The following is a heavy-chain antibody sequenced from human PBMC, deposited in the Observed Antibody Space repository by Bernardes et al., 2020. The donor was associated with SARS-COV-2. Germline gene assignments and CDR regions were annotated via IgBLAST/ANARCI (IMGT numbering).Heavy chain of an antibody. J-gene: IGHJ3*02. V-gene: IGHV3-11*01. D-gene: IGHD3-22*01. CDR3: ARDGYYDSTQGSAFDI. CDR1: GFTFNDFY. CDR2: ISRSGSTI. Sequence: GGSLSPSCAASGFTFNDFYMSWIRQAPGKGLEWISYISRSGSTIDYADSVKGRFTISRDNAKNSLYLQMDSLRVEDTAVYYCARDGYYDSTQGSAFDIWGQGTMVTISS.